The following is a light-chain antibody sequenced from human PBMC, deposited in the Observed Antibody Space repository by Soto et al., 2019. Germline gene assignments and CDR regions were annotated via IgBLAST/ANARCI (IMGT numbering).Light chain of an antibody. V-gene: IGKV3-15*01. J-gene: IGKJ1*01. CDR3: QQYNNWPGA. Sequence: ELVMTQSPATLSVSPGERATLSCRASQSVSSNLAWYQQKPGQGPRLLIYGASTRATGIPARFSGSGSGTEFTLTINSLQSEDFAVYYCQQYNNWPGAFGQGTKVDI. CDR1: QSVSSN. CDR2: GAS.